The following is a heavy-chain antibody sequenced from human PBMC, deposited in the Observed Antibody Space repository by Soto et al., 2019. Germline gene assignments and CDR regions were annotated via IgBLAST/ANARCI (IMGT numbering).Heavy chain of an antibody. D-gene: IGHD3-3*01. Sequence: QVRLVQSGAEVKKPGSSVKVSCEASGGTFSSYAVTWVRPAPGQGLEWMGGIIPIVTTPTYAQKLQGRLTISAAKSTSTAYIELSSLRSEDTGVYYCARVGYNFWSRSHYYGMDVWGQGTTVIVSS. CDR2: IIPIVTTP. CDR1: GGTFSSYA. J-gene: IGHJ6*02. CDR3: ARVGYNFWSRSHYYGMDV. V-gene: IGHV1-69*06.